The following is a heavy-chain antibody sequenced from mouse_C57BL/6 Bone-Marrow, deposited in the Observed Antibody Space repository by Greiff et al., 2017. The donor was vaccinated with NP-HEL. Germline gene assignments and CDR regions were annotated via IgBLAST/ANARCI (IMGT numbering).Heavy chain of an antibody. Sequence: QVQLQQPGAELVMPGASVKLSCKASGYTFTSYWMHWVKQRPGQGLEWIGEIDPSDSYTNYNQKFKGKSTLTVDKSSSTAYMQLSSLTSEDSAVYYCARDGVEYHCDFWGQGTTLTVSS. V-gene: IGHV1-69*01. J-gene: IGHJ2*01. CDR3: ARDGVEYHCDF. CDR1: GYTFTSYW. D-gene: IGHD5-1*01. CDR2: IDPSDSYT.